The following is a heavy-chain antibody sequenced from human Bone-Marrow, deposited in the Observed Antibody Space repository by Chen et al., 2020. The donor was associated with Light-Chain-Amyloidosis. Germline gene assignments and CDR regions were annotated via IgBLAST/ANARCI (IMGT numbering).Heavy chain of an antibody. D-gene: IGHD5-12*01. CDR3: ARRRDGYNFDY. J-gene: IGHJ4*02. V-gene: IGHV5-51*01. Sequence: EVQLEQAGPEVKKPGESLKLSCKGSGYTFPNYWIGGVCQMPGKGLEWRGVIYPDDSDARYSPSLEGQVTISADKSITTAYLQWRSLKASDTAMYYCARRRDGYNFDYWGQGTLVTVSS. CDR1: GYTFPNYW. CDR2: IYPDDSDA.